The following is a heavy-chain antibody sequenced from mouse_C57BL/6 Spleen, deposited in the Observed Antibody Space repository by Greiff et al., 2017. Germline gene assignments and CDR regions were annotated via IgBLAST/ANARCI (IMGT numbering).Heavy chain of an antibody. CDR1: GYAFSSYW. V-gene: IGHV1-80*01. CDR2: IYPGDGDT. J-gene: IGHJ4*01. CDR3: AREPIYYDNYPYAMDY. Sequence: QVQLKESGAELVKPGASVKISCKASGYAFSSYWMNWVKQRPGKGLEWIGQIYPGDGDTNYNGKFKGKATLTADKSSSTAYMQLSSLTSEDSAVYFCAREPIYYDNYPYAMDYWGQGTSVTVSS. D-gene: IGHD2-1*01.